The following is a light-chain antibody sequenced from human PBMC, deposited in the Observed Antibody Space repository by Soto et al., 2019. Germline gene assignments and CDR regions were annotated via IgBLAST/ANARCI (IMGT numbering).Light chain of an antibody. CDR2: AAS. Sequence: DIQMTQSPSSLSASVGDRVTITCRASQGISNLLGWFQHKPGKAPKRLIYAASRLQGGVPSRFSGSVSATEFTLTITGLQPEDFADYYCLQHNTYPYTFGQGTKLEIK. CDR3: LQHNTYPYT. J-gene: IGKJ2*01. CDR1: QGISNL. V-gene: IGKV1-17*01.